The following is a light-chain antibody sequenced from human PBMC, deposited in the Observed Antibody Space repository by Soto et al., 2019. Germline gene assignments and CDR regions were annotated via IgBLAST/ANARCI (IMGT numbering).Light chain of an antibody. Sequence: DIQLTQSPSFLSASVGDRVTITCRASQGISSFLAWYQQKPGKAPNLLIHAASTLQSGVPSRFSGSGSGTEFTLTISSLQPEDFATYYCQQLYGYPRTFGQGTKVDIK. CDR3: QQLYGYPRT. J-gene: IGKJ1*01. CDR2: AAS. CDR1: QGISSF. V-gene: IGKV1-9*01.